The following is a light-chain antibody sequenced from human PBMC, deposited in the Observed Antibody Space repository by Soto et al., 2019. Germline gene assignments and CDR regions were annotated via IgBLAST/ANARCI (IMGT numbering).Light chain of an antibody. Sequence: EIVMTQSPATLSVSPGERATLSCRASQSVSSNFAWYQQKPGQAPRLLIYGASTRAAGIPARFSGSGSGTEFTLTISSLQPEDSAVYYCQQYNDWPRALTFGGGTKVEIK. J-gene: IGKJ4*01. CDR3: QQYNDWPRALT. CDR1: QSVSSN. CDR2: GAS. V-gene: IGKV3-15*01.